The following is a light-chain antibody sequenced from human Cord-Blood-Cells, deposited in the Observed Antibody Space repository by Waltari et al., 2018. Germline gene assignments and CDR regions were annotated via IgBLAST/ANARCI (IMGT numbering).Light chain of an antibody. CDR1: QSISSY. CDR2: AAS. Sequence: IQMIQSPSSLSSSVGDRVTITCRASQSISSYLNWYQQKPGKAPKLLIYAASSLQSGVPSRFSGSGSGTDFTLTISSLQPEDFATYYCQQSYSTLWTFGQGTKVEIK. V-gene: IGKV1-39*01. J-gene: IGKJ1*01. CDR3: QQSYSTLWT.